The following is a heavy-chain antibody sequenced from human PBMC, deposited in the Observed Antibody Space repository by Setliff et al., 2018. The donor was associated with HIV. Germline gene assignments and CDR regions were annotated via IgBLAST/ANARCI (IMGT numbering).Heavy chain of an antibody. D-gene: IGHD2-15*01. CDR1: GYSFTSSG. Sequence: ASVKVSCKTSGYSFTSSGISWVRQAPGQGLEWMGWISIYNANTKYAQKFQGRVTMTRNTSITTAYMELSSLRSEDTALYYCARGNREGRGGNRVDYWGQGTLVTVSS. CDR3: ARGNREGRGGNRVDY. J-gene: IGHJ4*02. V-gene: IGHV1-18*01. CDR2: ISIYNANT.